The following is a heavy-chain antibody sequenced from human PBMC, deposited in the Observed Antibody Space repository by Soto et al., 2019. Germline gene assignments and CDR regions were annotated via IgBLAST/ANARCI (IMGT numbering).Heavy chain of an antibody. J-gene: IGHJ4*02. CDR3: ARGLDIVATILPTCFDY. CDR2: INHSGST. Sequence: QVQLQQWGAGLLKPSETLSLTCAVYGGSFSGYYWSWIRQPPGKGLEWIGEINHSGSTNYNPSLKSRVTISVDTSKNQFSLKLSSVTAADTAVYYCARGLDIVATILPTCFDYWGQGTLVTVSS. V-gene: IGHV4-34*01. CDR1: GGSFSGYY. D-gene: IGHD5-12*01.